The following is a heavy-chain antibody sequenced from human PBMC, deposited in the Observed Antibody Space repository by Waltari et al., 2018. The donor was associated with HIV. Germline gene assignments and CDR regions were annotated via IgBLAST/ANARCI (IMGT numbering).Heavy chain of an antibody. CDR2: IYYTGHT. CDR3: ARHHAYVRDWFSQASFFNY. J-gene: IGHJ4*02. CDR1: GASMNSKNFY. Sequence: LQLKESGPGLVKPSDTLSLKCAVSGASMNSKNFYWAWIRQSPGARLEWIATIYYTGHTYFTPSLRNLTSISVYSSKNLISLSLRSVTAADTAFYYCARHHAYVRDWFSQASFFNYWGPWTLVTVSS. V-gene: IGHV4-39*01. D-gene: IGHD3-9*01.